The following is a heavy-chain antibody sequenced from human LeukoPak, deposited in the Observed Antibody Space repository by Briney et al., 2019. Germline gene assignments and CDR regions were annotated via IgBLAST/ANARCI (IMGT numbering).Heavy chain of an antibody. CDR2: IYYSGST. CDR3: ARRTYFYDSSGYYFDY. Sequence: SETLSLTCTVSGGSISRYYWSWIRQPRGKGRECMGYIYYSGSTNYNPSLKSRVTISVDTSKNQFSLKLSSVTAADTAVYYCARRTYFYDSSGYYFDYWGQGTLVTVSS. J-gene: IGHJ4*02. CDR1: GGSISRYY. D-gene: IGHD3-22*01. V-gene: IGHV4-59*01.